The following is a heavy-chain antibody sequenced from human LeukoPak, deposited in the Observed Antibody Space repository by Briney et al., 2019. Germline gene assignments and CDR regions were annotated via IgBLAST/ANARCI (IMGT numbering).Heavy chain of an antibody. Sequence: GGSLRLSCAASGFTFSRYWMNWVRQAPGKGLVWVSRIKTGGSDTAYADSVKGRFTISRDNAKNTLYLQMNSPRPEDTAVYYCAFHNSSGNFGYWGQGTLVTVSS. J-gene: IGHJ4*02. CDR2: IKTGGSDT. D-gene: IGHD3-22*01. V-gene: IGHV3-74*01. CDR1: GFTFSRYW. CDR3: AFHNSSGNFGY.